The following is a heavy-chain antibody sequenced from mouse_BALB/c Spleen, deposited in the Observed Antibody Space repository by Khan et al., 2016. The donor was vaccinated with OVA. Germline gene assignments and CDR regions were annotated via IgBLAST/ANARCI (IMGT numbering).Heavy chain of an antibody. CDR2: INPSNIYT. Sequence: QVQLQQSGAELARPGASVKMSCKASGYTFTSYTIHWVKQRPGQGLEWIGYINPSNIYTNYNQKFRDKATLTADKSSRTAYIQLSSLTSEDSAVXDCSSVGRYRGNYGAWFAYWGQGTLVTVSA. CDR3: SSVGRYRGNYGAWFAY. J-gene: IGHJ3*01. D-gene: IGHD2-1*01. V-gene: IGHV1-4*01. CDR1: GYTFTSYT.